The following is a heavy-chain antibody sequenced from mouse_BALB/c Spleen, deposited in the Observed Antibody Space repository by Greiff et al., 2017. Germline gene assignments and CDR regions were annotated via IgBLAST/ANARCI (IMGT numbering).Heavy chain of an antibody. CDR3: ARGIDYYGYPLAY. D-gene: IGHD1-2*01. CDR2: ISSGSSTI. V-gene: IGHV5-17*02. Sequence: EVQRVESGGGLVQPGGSRKLSCAASGFTFSSFGMHWVRQAPEKGLEWVAYISSGSSTIYYADTVKGRFTISRDNPKNTLFLQMTSLRSEDTAMYYCARGIDYYGYPLAYWGQGTLVTVSA. J-gene: IGHJ3*01. CDR1: GFTFSSFG.